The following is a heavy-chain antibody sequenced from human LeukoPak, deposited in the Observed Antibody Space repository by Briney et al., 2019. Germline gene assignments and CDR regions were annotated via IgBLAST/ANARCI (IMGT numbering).Heavy chain of an antibody. CDR3: ARAMHEYYFDY. V-gene: IGHV3-23*01. Sequence: GGSLRLSCSASGFTFNNYAMTWVRQAPGKRLEWVSTINTGGGTYYADSVKGRFTMSRDNSRNTLFLQMNTLRAEDTAVYCCARAMHEYYFDYWGQGTLVTVSS. CDR1: GFTFNNYA. D-gene: IGHD2-2*01. J-gene: IGHJ4*02. CDR2: INTGGGT.